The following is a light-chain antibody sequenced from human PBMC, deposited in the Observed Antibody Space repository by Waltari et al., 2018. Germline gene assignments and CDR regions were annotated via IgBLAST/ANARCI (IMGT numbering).Light chain of an antibody. Sequence: EIVLTQSPATLSLSPGERATLSCRASQSVNNYLAWYQHKPGQTPRLLIYGVSNRATGIPARFSGSGSGTYFTLTISSLEPEDFAVYYCQQRSNWPPSITFGQGTRLEIK. V-gene: IGKV3-11*01. CDR2: GVS. CDR3: QQRSNWPPSIT. CDR1: QSVNNY. J-gene: IGKJ5*01.